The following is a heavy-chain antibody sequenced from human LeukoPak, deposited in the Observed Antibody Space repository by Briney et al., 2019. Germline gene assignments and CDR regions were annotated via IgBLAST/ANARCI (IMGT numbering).Heavy chain of an antibody. J-gene: IGHJ4*02. V-gene: IGHV1-46*01. CDR1: GYTFTSYY. Sequence: ASVKVSCKASGYTFTSYYMHWVRQAPGQGLEWMGIINPSGGSTSYAQKFQGRVTMTRDTSTSTVYMELSSLRSEDTAVYYCASSARGSSGWYDGDYWGQGTLVTLSS. CDR2: INPSGGST. CDR3: ASSARGSSGWYDGDY. D-gene: IGHD6-19*01.